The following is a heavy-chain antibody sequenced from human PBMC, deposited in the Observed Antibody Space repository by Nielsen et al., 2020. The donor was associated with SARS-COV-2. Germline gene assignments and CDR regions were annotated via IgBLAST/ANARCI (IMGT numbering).Heavy chain of an antibody. CDR3: ARDRSKRLRYNWNYEYYGMDV. J-gene: IGHJ6*02. CDR2: INPSGGST. Sequence: ASVKVSCKASGYTFTSYYMHWVRQAPGQGLEWMGIINPSGGSTSYAQKFQGRVTMTRDTSTSTVYMELSSLRSEDTAVYYCARDRSKRLRYNWNYEYYGMDVWGQGTTVIVAS. V-gene: IGHV1-46*01. D-gene: IGHD1-20*01. CDR1: GYTFTSYY.